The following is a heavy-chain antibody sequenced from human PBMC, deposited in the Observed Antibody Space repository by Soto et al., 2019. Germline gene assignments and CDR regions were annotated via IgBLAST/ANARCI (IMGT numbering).Heavy chain of an antibody. Sequence: SETLSLTCTVSGGSISSYYWSWIRQPPGKGLEWIGYIYYSGSTNYNPSLKSRVTISVDTSKNQFSLKLSSVTAADTAVYYCARSAVDRYCSGGSCYSHLNWFDPWGQGTLVTVSS. CDR2: IYYSGST. CDR1: GGSISSYY. D-gene: IGHD2-15*01. CDR3: ARSAVDRYCSGGSCYSHLNWFDP. J-gene: IGHJ5*02. V-gene: IGHV4-59*08.